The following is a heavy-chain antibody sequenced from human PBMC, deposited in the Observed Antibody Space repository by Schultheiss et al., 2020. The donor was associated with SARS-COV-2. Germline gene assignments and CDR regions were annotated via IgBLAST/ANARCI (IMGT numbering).Heavy chain of an antibody. Sequence: ESLKISCTASGFTFSNYDMNWVRQAPGKGLEWISYISTSSSIIYYTDSVKGRFTISRDNAKSLLFLQMNSLRAEDTAVYYCARVGRDCSHGVCYNAEYFQHWGQGTLVTVSS. D-gene: IGHD2-8*01. CDR1: GFTFSNYD. CDR3: ARVGRDCSHGVCYNAEYFQH. V-gene: IGHV3-48*04. J-gene: IGHJ1*01. CDR2: ISTSSSII.